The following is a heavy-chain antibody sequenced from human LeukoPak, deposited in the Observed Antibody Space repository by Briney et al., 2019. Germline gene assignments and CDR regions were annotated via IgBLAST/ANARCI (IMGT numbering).Heavy chain of an antibody. D-gene: IGHD3-22*01. J-gene: IGHJ4*02. V-gene: IGHV3-15*01. CDR1: GFSLSNAW. CDR3: TTYYYDTSGYSTMVLDY. Sequence: GGSLRLSCAASGFSLSNAWMTWIRQAPGKGLEWVGRIKSKTDGGTSDYAAPVKGRFTISRDDSKNTMFLQMNSLKTEDTAVYYCTTYYYDTSGYSTMVLDYWGQGNLVTVSS. CDR2: IKSKTDGGTS.